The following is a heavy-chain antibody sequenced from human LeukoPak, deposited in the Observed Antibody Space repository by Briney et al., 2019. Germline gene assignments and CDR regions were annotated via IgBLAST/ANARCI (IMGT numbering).Heavy chain of an antibody. V-gene: IGHV3-7*01. Sequence: GGSLRLSCAASGFTFSKYWMSWVRHVPGKGLEWVAHIKQDGSDKYYVESVRGRFTISRDNAKNSLYLQMDFLRAEDTALYYCARVISGDYGDYWGQGTLVTVSS. J-gene: IGHJ4*02. CDR3: ARVISGDYGDY. CDR2: IKQDGSDK. CDR1: GFTFSKYW. D-gene: IGHD2-21*02.